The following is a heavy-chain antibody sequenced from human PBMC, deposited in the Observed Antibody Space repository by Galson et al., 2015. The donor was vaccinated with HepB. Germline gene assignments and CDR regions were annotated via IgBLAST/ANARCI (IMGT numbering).Heavy chain of an antibody. J-gene: IGHJ3*02. Sequence: SVKVSCKASGYTFTSYYMHWVRQAPGQGLEWMGIINPSGGSTSYAQKFQGRVTMTRDTSTSTVYMELSSLRSEDTAVYYCARDRDYYDSSGHYQEAFDIWGQGTMVTVSS. CDR2: INPSGGST. D-gene: IGHD3-22*01. CDR1: GYTFTSYY. V-gene: IGHV1-46*01. CDR3: ARDRDYYDSSGHYQEAFDI.